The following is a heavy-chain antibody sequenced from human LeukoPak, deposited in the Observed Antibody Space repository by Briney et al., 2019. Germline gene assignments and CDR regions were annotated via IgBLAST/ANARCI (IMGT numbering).Heavy chain of an antibody. CDR2: IFHGVTT. J-gene: IGHJ4*02. V-gene: IGHV4-38-2*02. D-gene: IGHD6-13*01. CDR3: ARDATIAAPLMS. Sequence: NPSETLSLTCTVSGSSINTPYYWAWIRQPPGEGLEWIGNIFHGVTTFNNPSLMNRVAISVDTSKNQFSLKLTSVTAADTAVYYCARDATIAAPLMSWGQGTLVIVSS. CDR1: GSSINTPYY.